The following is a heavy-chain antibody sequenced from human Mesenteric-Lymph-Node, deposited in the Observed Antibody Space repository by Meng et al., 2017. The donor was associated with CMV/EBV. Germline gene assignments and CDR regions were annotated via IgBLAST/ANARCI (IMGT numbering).Heavy chain of an antibody. J-gene: IGHJ4*02. CDR3: AGGGDWKYDY. Sequence: SQTLSLTCAISGDTVSSNPGTWNWIRQSPSRGLEWLGRTYYRSKWYYEYAASVKGRATINADTTKNQFSLQLNSVTPEDTGVYYCAGGGDWKYDYWGQGTLVTVSS. V-gene: IGHV6-1*01. CDR1: GDTVSSNPGT. D-gene: IGHD2-21*02. CDR2: TYYRSKWYY.